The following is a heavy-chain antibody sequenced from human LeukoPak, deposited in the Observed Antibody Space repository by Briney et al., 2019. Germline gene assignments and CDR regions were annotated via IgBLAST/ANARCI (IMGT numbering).Heavy chain of an antibody. D-gene: IGHD4-17*01. Sequence: GGSLRLSCAASGFTVSSNYMNWVRQATGKGLEWVSVNYSGGSTYYADSVKGRFTISRDNSKNTLYLQMNSLRAEDTAVYYCAREAVTRNYFDYWGQGTLVTVSS. J-gene: IGHJ4*02. CDR1: GFTVSSNY. CDR2: NYSGGST. CDR3: AREAVTRNYFDY. V-gene: IGHV3-53*01.